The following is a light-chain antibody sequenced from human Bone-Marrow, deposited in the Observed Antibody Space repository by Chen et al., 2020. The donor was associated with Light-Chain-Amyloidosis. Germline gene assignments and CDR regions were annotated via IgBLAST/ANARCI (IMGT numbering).Light chain of an antibody. CDR1: NIGSTS. CDR3: QVWDRSSDRPV. Sequence: SYVLTQPSSVSVAPGQTATIACGGNNIGSTSVHWYQQTPGQAPPLVVYDDSDRPSGIPERLSGSNSGNTATLNISRVEAGDEADYYCQVWDRSSDRPVFGGGTKLTVL. CDR2: DDS. J-gene: IGLJ3*02. V-gene: IGLV3-21*02.